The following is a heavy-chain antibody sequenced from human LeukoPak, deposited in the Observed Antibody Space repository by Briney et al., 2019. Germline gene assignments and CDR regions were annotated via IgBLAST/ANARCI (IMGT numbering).Heavy chain of an antibody. Sequence: PLEALSLTRTVSLGSLSGYFWTWIRQPPGKGLEWIAFIYYGGSTNYNLSLKSGDTISVDTTTNQFSLKLSSVTAADTAVYYCARHLNTVMVKAHFDYWGQGTLVTVSS. CDR2: IYYGGST. CDR3: ARHLNTVMVKAHFDY. V-gene: IGHV4-59*08. CDR1: LGSLSGYF. D-gene: IGHD5-18*01. J-gene: IGHJ4*02.